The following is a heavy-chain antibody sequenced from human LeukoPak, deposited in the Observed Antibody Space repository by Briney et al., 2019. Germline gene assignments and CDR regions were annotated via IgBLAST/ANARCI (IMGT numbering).Heavy chain of an antibody. Sequence: ASVKVSCKASGYTFTSYGISWVRQAPGQGLEWMGWISAYNGNTNYAQKLQGRVTMTTDTSTSTAYMELRSLRSDDTAVYDCARDRRRYCSGGSCYPTFDYWGQGTLVTVSS. V-gene: IGHV1-18*01. D-gene: IGHD2-15*01. CDR1: GYTFTSYG. J-gene: IGHJ4*02. CDR2: ISAYNGNT. CDR3: ARDRRRYCSGGSCYPTFDY.